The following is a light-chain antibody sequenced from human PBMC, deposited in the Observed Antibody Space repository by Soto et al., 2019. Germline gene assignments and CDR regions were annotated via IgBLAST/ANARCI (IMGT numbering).Light chain of an antibody. J-gene: IGKJ1*01. CDR2: GAS. CDR3: QQYGSSPQT. CDR1: QSLSSN. V-gene: IGKV3-20*01. Sequence: DIVMTQSPLSLPVTPGEPASISCRSSQSLSSNLAWYQHKPGQAPRLLIYGASSRATGTPGRFSGSGSGTDFTLTITRLEPEDFAVYYCQQYGSSPQTFGQGTKVDIK.